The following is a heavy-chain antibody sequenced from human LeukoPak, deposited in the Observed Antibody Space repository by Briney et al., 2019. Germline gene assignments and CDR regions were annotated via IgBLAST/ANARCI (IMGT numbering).Heavy chain of an antibody. CDR3: AKDIGLDYGDYGSYFDY. V-gene: IGHV3-9*01. J-gene: IGHJ4*02. CDR2: ISWNSGSI. CDR1: GFTFSSYW. Sequence: GGSLRLSCAASGFTFSSYWMHWVRQAPGKGLEWVSGISWNSGSIGYADSVKGRFTISRDNAKNSLYLQMNSLRAEDTALYYCAKDIGLDYGDYGSYFDYWGQGTLVTVSS. D-gene: IGHD4-17*01.